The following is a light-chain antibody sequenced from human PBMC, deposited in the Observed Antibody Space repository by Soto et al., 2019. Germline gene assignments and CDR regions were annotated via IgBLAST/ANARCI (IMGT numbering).Light chain of an antibody. Sequence: EIVMTQSPLTLPVTPGEPASISCRSSQSLLYNNTYNYLDWYVQKPGQSPQLLIYFGSNRAPGVPDRCSGSGSGTDFPLKINRVEAEDVGTYYCMQALQSLTFGQGTRLEIQ. CDR1: QSLLYNNTYNY. V-gene: IGKV2-28*01. CDR3: MQALQSLT. J-gene: IGKJ5*01. CDR2: FGS.